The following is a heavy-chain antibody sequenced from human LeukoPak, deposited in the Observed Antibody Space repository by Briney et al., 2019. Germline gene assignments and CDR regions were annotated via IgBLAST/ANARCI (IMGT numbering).Heavy chain of an antibody. J-gene: IGHJ4*02. Sequence: GGSLRLSCAASGFTFCSYSMNWVRQAPGKGLEWVSYISSSSSTIYYADSVKGRFTISRDNAKNSLYLQMNSLRAEDTAVYYCAREIPAPYGSGIFRGGIDYWGQGTLVTVSS. CDR1: GFTFCSYS. D-gene: IGHD3-10*01. CDR2: ISSSSSTI. CDR3: AREIPAPYGSGIFRGGIDY. V-gene: IGHV3-48*04.